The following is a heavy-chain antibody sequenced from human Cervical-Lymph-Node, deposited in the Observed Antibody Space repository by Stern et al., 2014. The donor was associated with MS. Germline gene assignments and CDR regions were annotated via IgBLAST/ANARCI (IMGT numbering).Heavy chain of an antibody. J-gene: IGHJ4*02. CDR2: LNPNSGGT. Sequence: VQLVQSGAEVKRPGASVKVSCKASGYTFTDYYVHWVRQAPGQGLEWMGWLNPNSGGTNYAQKFQGRVTMTRDTSISTAYMELSSLRSDDTAVYYCARGRYYDGSGYYLAFWGQGTLVTVSS. V-gene: IGHV1-2*02. CDR3: ARGRYYDGSGYYLAF. D-gene: IGHD3-22*01. CDR1: GYTFTDYY.